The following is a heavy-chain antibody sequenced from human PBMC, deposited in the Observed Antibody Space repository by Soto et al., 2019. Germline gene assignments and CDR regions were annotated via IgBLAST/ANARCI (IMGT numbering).Heavy chain of an antibody. Sequence: QVHLQQWGAGLWKPSETLSLTCAVNGGAFNGYYWTWIRQSTGKGLQWIGEINHSGTVDYNPSLKSRVTFSIDTSKKQFSLTLTSVTAAETAVYYCARAGAALVRGSIGGFDYWGQGTLVTVSS. D-gene: IGHD3-10*01. J-gene: IGHJ4*02. CDR1: GGAFNGYY. CDR3: ARAGAALVRGSIGGFDY. V-gene: IGHV4-34*01. CDR2: INHSGTV.